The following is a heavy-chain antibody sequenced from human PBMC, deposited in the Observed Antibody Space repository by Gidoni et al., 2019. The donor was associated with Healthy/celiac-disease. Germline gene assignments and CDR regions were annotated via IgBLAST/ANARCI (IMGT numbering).Heavy chain of an antibody. Sequence: QVQLVQSGAEVKKPGSSVKVSCKASGGTFSSYAISWVRQAPGQGLEWMGGIIPIFGTANYAQKFQGRVTITADESTSTAYMELSSLRSEDTAVYYCARDKQLVSPVSPLVDYYGMDVWGQGTTVTVSS. CDR1: GGTFSSYA. V-gene: IGHV1-69*01. D-gene: IGHD6-6*01. CDR2: IIPIFGTA. CDR3: ARDKQLVSPVSPLVDYYGMDV. J-gene: IGHJ6*02.